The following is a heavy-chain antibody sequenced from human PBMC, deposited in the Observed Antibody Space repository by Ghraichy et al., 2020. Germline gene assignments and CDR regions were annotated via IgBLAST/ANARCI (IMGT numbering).Heavy chain of an antibody. CDR1: GVSVSSSSYY. D-gene: IGHD3-10*01. Sequence: SQTLSLTCTVSGVSVSSSSYYWGWIRQPPGKGLAWIGSIHSSGPTYYKSSLTSRVTIFVDTSRNQLSLSLSSLTVADTAVYYCVRSPIRSPPGDWGQGTLVTVSS. CDR2: IHSSGPT. V-gene: IGHV4-39*01. J-gene: IGHJ4*02. CDR3: VRSPIRSPPGD.